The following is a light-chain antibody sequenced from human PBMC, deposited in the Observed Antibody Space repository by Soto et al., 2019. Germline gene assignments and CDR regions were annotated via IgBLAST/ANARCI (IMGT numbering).Light chain of an antibody. Sequence: EFVLTQSPDTLSVSPGERATLSCRASQSVSNNYLAWYQQKPGQAPRLLIYGASNRATGIPDRFSGSGSGTDFTLTISRLEPEDYAVYYCQQYGSSGTFGQGTKV. CDR1: QSVSNNY. CDR2: GAS. J-gene: IGKJ1*01. CDR3: QQYGSSGT. V-gene: IGKV3-20*01.